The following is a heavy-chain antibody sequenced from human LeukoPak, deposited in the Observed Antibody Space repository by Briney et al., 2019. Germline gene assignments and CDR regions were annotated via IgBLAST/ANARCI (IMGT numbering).Heavy chain of an antibody. J-gene: IGHJ4*02. CDR2: ISSGGSTI. CDR3: ARGGRDYDSSGYYDY. Sequence: GGSLRLSCAASGFTFSSYGMHWVRQAPGRGLEWVSYISSGGSTIYYADSVKGRFTISRDNAKNSLYLQMNSLRAEDTAVYYCARGGRDYDSSGYYDYWGQGTLVTVSS. CDR1: GFTFSSYG. D-gene: IGHD3-22*01. V-gene: IGHV3-48*04.